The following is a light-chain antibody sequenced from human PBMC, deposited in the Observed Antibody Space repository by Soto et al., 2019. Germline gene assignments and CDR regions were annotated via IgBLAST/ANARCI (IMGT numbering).Light chain of an antibody. CDR1: SSDVGGYNH. J-gene: IGLJ2*01. V-gene: IGLV2-14*01. CDR3: SSYASSSVV. Sequence: QSALTQPASVSGSPGQSITISCTGSSSDVGGYNHVSWYQQHPGKAPKLMIYEVSNRPSGVSNRFSGSKSGNTASLTISGLQAEDEAEYYCSSYASSSVVFGGGTKVTVL. CDR2: EVS.